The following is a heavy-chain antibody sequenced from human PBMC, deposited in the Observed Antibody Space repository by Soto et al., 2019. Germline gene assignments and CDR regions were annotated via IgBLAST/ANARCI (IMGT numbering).Heavy chain of an antibody. CDR2: IYYSGST. V-gene: IGHV4-59*01. J-gene: IGHJ3*02. D-gene: IGHD1-26*01. CDR1: GGSISSYY. Sequence: SETLSLTCTVSGGSISSYYWSWIRQPPGKGLEWIGYIYYSGSTNYNPSLKSRVTISVDTSKNQFSQKLSSVTAADTAVYYCASFRWEHGPAFDIWGQGTMVTVSS. CDR3: ASFRWEHGPAFDI.